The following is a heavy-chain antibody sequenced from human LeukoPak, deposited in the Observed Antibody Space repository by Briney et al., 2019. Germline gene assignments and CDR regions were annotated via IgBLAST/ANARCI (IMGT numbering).Heavy chain of an antibody. J-gene: IGHJ4*02. CDR2: IKQDGTDK. CDR3: AGDTSGSYSF. CDR1: GFTFSSFW. D-gene: IGHD1-26*01. V-gene: IGHV3-7*01. Sequence: GGSLRLSCAASGFTFSSFWMTWVRQAPGKRLEYVANIKQDGTDKYYVGSVKGRFTISRDNAKNSLYLQMNSLRAEDTAVYYCAGDTSGSYSFWGQGTLVTVSP.